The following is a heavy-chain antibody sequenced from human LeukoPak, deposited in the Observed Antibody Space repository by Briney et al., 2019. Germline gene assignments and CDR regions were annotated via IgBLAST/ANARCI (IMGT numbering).Heavy chain of an antibody. J-gene: IGHJ6*03. Sequence: PSETLSLTCDVNGGSLSGYYWTWIRQSPGKGLEWLGEIKYSGSTTYSPSLRRRVTMSVDSSKNQFSLRLSSVTAADTAVYYCARLFFAFGESYFYSYHMDVWGKGTTVTISS. CDR1: GGSLSGYY. CDR2: IKYSGST. CDR3: ARLFFAFGESYFYSYHMDV. V-gene: IGHV4-34*01. D-gene: IGHD3-10*01.